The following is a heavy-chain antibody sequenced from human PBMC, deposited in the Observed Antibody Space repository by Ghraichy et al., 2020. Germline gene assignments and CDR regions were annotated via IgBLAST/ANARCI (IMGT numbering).Heavy chain of an antibody. J-gene: IGHJ3*01. D-gene: IGHD6-19*01. CDR1: GFNFSIYA. Sequence: GESLNISCVASSGFNFSIYAMSWVRQAPGKGLEWVSAISGSGGRTYYADSVKGRFTISRDNSKNTLYVQMTSLRAEDTAVYYCAKESVAGVSDVGDAFDGWGQGTLVTVSA. CDR3: AKESVAGVSDVGDAFDG. V-gene: IGHV3-23*01. CDR2: ISGSGGRT.